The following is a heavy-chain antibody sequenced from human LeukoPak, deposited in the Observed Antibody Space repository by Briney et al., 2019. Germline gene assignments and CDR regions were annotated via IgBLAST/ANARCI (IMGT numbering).Heavy chain of an antibody. D-gene: IGHD2-2*01. J-gene: IGHJ6*03. CDR1: GYTFTSYD. V-gene: IGHV1-2*02. CDR3: ARGYCSSTSCPPYYYYMDV. CDR2: INPNSGGT. Sequence: GASVKVSCKASGYTFTSYDINWVRQATGQGLEWMGWINPNSGGTNYAQKFQGRVTMTRDTSISTAYMELSRLRSDDTAVYYCARGYCSSTSCPPYYYYMDVWGKGTTVTVSS.